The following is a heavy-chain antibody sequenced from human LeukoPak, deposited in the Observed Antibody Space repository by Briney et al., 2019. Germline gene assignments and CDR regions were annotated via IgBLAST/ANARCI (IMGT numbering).Heavy chain of an antibody. V-gene: IGHV1-18*01. CDR1: GYTFTNYG. Sequence: ASVKVSCXASGYTFTNYGISWVRQAHGQGLEWMGWISAYNGNANYARKLQGRVTMTTDTSTSTAYMELRSLRSDDTAVYYCARAFRGYSYGYGLDYWGQGTLVTVPS. J-gene: IGHJ4*02. CDR2: ISAYNGNA. CDR3: ARAFRGYSYGYGLDY. D-gene: IGHD5-18*01.